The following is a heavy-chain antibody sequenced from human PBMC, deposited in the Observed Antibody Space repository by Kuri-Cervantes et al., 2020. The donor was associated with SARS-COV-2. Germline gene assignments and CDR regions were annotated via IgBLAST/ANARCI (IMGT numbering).Heavy chain of an antibody. V-gene: IGHV3-74*01. CDR3: VRDGDHWNFDY. Sequence: GGSLRLSCAASGFTFSGHWIHWVRQAPGKGLVWVSRINPDGSYTNNADSVKGRFTLSRDSAKNMPFLQMNSLRAEDTAVYYCVRDGDHWNFDYWGQGTLVTVSS. CDR1: GFTFSGHW. CDR2: INPDGSYT. D-gene: IGHD1-1*01. J-gene: IGHJ4*02.